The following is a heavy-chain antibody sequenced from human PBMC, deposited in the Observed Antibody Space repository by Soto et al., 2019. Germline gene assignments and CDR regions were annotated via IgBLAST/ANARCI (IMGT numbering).Heavy chain of an antibody. D-gene: IGHD3-10*01. CDR1: GFTLSDNY. J-gene: IGHJ4*02. Sequence: EVQLVESGGGLVQPGGSLRLSCAGSGFTLSDNYMDWVRQAPGKGLEWVGRTRNKANRYTTEYAASVKGRFTVSRDESMNSLHLQMNSPKTEDTAVYYCVSTSHYGSGTWNFDFWGQGTVVTVSS. V-gene: IGHV3-72*01. CDR3: VSTSHYGSGTWNFDF. CDR2: TRNKANRYTT.